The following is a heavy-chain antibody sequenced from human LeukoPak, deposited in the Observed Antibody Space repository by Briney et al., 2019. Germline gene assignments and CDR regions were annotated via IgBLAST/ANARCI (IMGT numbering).Heavy chain of an antibody. CDR3: ARGATENWFDP. CDR2: ISAYNGNT. D-gene: IGHD5-12*01. Sequence: ASVKVSCKASGYKFTSYGISWVRQAPGQGHDWMGWISAYNGNTNYAHNLQGRVTMTTDTSTSTAYMELRSLRSDDTAVYYCARGATENWFDPWGQGTLVTVSS. CDR1: GYKFTSYG. J-gene: IGHJ5*02. V-gene: IGHV1-18*01.